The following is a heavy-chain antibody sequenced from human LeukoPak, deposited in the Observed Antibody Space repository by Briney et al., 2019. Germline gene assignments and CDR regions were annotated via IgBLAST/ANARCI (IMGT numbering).Heavy chain of an antibody. CDR2: ISGSGDGT. J-gene: IGHJ4*02. CDR1: GFTFSNND. Sequence: GGSLRLSCAASGFTFSNNDMSWVRQAPGKGLEWVSGISGSGDGTNYGDSMKGRFTISRDNSKNRLYLQMNSLRAEDTAVYYCARRGTYFGGFDYWGQGTLVTVPS. D-gene: IGHD1-26*01. V-gene: IGHV3-23*01. CDR3: ARRGTYFGGFDY.